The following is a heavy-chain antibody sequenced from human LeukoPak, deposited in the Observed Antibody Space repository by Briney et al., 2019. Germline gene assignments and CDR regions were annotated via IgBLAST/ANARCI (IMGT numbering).Heavy chain of an antibody. CDR1: GGSFSGYY. D-gene: IGHD3-10*01. Sequence: SETLSLTCAVYGGSFSGYYWSWIRQPPGEGVEWIGEINHSGSTNYNPSLKSRVTISVDTSKNQFSLKLSSVTAADTAVYYCAREGERKLDYWGQGTLVTVSS. CDR3: AREGERKLDY. V-gene: IGHV4-34*01. J-gene: IGHJ4*02. CDR2: INHSGST.